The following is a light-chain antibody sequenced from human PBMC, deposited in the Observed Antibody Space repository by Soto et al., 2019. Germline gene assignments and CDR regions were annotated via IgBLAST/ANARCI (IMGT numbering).Light chain of an antibody. J-gene: IGKJ4*01. V-gene: IGKV3D-15*01. Sequence: EIVMTQSPATLSVSPGERATLSCRASQSVSSNLAWYQQKPGQAPSLLIYDISARATVIPTRFSGSGSGTEFTRNISSLQSADFAVYYCQQYTDWPLTFGGGTQVEIK. CDR2: DIS. CDR1: QSVSSN. CDR3: QQYTDWPLT.